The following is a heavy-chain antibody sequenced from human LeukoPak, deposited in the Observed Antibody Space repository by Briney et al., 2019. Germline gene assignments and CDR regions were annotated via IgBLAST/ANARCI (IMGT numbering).Heavy chain of an antibody. CDR1: GGTFSSYT. V-gene: IGHV1-69*02. J-gene: IGHJ4*02. CDR2: IIPILGIA. CDR3: ARYQYYYDSSGYPVDY. Sequence: SVKVSCKASGGTFSSYTISWVRQAPGQGHEWMGRIIPILGIANYAQKFQGRVTITADKSTSTAYMELSSLRSEDTAVYYCARYQYYYDSSGYPVDYWGQGTLVTVSS. D-gene: IGHD3-22*01.